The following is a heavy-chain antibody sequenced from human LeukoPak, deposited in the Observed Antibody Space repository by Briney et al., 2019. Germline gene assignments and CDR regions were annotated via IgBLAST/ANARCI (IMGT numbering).Heavy chain of an antibody. CDR2: ISYSGST. CDR3: ARHPELYFFDY. D-gene: IGHD3-10*01. J-gene: IGHJ4*02. CDR1: GASISSYY. Sequence: SETLSLTCTVSGASISSYYWSWIRQPPGKGLEWIGYISYSGSTNYNPSLKSRVTISADTSKNQVSLTLSSVTAADTAVYYCARHPELYFFDYWGQGTLITVSS. V-gene: IGHV4-59*08.